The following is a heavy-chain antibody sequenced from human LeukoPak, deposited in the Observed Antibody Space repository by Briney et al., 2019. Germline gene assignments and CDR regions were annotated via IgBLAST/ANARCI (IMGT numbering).Heavy chain of an antibody. CDR1: GGSFSGYY. Sequence: SETLSLTCAVYGGSFSGYYWSWIRQPPGKGLEWIGEINHSGSTSYNPSLKSRVTISVDTSKNQFSLKLSSVTAADTAVYYCARVGAGLLWFGDRDCWGQGTLVTVSS. J-gene: IGHJ4*02. CDR2: INHSGST. CDR3: ARVGAGLLWFGDRDC. V-gene: IGHV4-34*01. D-gene: IGHD3-10*01.